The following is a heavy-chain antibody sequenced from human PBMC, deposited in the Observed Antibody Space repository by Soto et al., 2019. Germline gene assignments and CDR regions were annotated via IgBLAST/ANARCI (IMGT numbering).Heavy chain of an antibody. D-gene: IGHD6-13*01. CDR2: IIPIFGTA. CDR1: GGTFSSYA. V-gene: IGHV1-69*13. J-gene: IGHJ6*02. CDR3: ASGAPNVGYSSSYGMDV. Sequence: SVKVSCKASGGTFSSYAISWVRQAPGQGLEWMGGIIPIFGTANYAQKFQGRVTITADESTSTAYMELSSLRSEDTAVYYCASGAPNVGYSSSYGMDVSGQGTKVTVYS.